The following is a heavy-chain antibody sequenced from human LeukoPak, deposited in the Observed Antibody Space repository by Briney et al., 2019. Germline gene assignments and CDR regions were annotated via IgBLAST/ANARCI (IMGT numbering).Heavy chain of an antibody. CDR1: AFTFSSYA. J-gene: IGHJ5*02. D-gene: IGHD2-2*01. CDR2: ISYEGSNK. V-gene: IGHV3-30*04. Sequence: GGSVRLFCAPSAFTFSSYAMQWARHAPGKGLEWVAVISYEGSNKYYADSVKGRFTISRDNSKNTLYLQMNSLRAEDTAVYYCARASRYCSSTSCWYWFDPWGQGTLVTVSS. CDR3: ARASRYCSSTSCWYWFDP.